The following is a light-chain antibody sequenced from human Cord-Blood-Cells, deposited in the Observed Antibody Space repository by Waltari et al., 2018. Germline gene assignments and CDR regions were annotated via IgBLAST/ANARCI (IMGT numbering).Light chain of an antibody. CDR3: QQYDNLPLT. CDR2: DAS. Sequence: DIQMNQSPSSLPVSVGERDTITCQASQDISNYLNWYQQKPGKAPKLLIYDASNLETGVPSRFSGSGSGTDFTFTISSLQPEDIATYYCQQYDNLPLTFGGGTKVEIK. V-gene: IGKV1-33*01. J-gene: IGKJ4*01. CDR1: QDISNY.